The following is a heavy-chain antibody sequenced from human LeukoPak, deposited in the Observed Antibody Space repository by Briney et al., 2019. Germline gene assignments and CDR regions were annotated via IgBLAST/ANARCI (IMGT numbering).Heavy chain of an antibody. CDR1: GYTFTSHY. J-gene: IGHJ4*02. CDR3: ARGSGTIFGVVII. D-gene: IGHD3-3*01. Sequence: ASVKVSCKASGYTFTSHYMHWVRQAPGQGLERMGIINPSGGSTTYAQKFQGRVTMTRDTSTSTVYMELSSLRSEDTAVYYCARGSGTIFGVVIIWGQGTLVTVSS. V-gene: IGHV1-46*01. CDR2: INPSGGST.